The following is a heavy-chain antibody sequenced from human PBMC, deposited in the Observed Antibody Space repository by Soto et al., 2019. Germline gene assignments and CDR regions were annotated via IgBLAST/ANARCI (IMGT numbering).Heavy chain of an antibody. CDR3: ARSQSVRWLQLCGAFDI. D-gene: IGHD5-12*01. CDR2: IYYSGST. J-gene: IGHJ3*02. CDR1: GRSISGSF. Sequence: SQTLSLTCSLSGRSISGSFWTWLRHPPGKGLEWIGYIYYSGSTNYNPSLKSRVTISVDTSKNQFSMKLSSVTAADTAVYYCARSQSVRWLQLCGAFDIWGQGTMVTVSS. V-gene: IGHV4-59*01.